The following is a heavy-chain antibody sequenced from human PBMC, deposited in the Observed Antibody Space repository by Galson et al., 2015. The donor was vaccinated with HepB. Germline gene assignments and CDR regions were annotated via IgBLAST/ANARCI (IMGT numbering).Heavy chain of an antibody. CDR3: ATLRFLEWPWGSDY. V-gene: IGHV3-7*03. Sequence: SLRLSCAASGFTFSSYWMSWVRQAPGKGLEWVANIKQDGSEKYYVDSVKGRFTISRDNAKNSLYLQMNSLRAEDTAVYYCATLRFLEWPWGSDYWGHGTLVTVSS. CDR2: IKQDGSEK. D-gene: IGHD3-3*01. J-gene: IGHJ4*03. CDR1: GFTFSSYW.